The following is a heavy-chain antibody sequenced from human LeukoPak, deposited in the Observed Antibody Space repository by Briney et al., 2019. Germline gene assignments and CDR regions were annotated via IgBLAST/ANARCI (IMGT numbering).Heavy chain of an antibody. V-gene: IGHV4-61*02. CDR3: ARERAYYDFWSGYYSPYYYYYMDI. J-gene: IGHJ6*03. CDR1: GGSISSGSYY. Sequence: SQTLSLTCTVSGGSISSGSYYWSWIRQPAGKGLDWIGRIYTSGSINYNLSLKSRVTISVDTSKNQCSLKLSSVTAADTAVYYCARERAYYDFWSGYYSPYYYYYMDIWGKGTTVTVSS. D-gene: IGHD3-3*01. CDR2: IYTSGSI.